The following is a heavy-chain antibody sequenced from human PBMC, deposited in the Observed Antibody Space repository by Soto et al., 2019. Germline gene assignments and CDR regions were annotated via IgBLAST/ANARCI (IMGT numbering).Heavy chain of an antibody. V-gene: IGHV1-69*13. CDR1: GGTFSSYA. CDR3: ASYSCGMDV. CDR2: IIPIFGTA. Sequence: ASVKVSCKASGGTFSSYAISWVRQAPGQGLEWMGRIIPIFGTANYAQKFQGRVTIPADESTSTAYMGLSSLRSEDTAVYYCASYSCGMDVWGQGTTVTVSS. D-gene: IGHD5-18*01. J-gene: IGHJ6*02.